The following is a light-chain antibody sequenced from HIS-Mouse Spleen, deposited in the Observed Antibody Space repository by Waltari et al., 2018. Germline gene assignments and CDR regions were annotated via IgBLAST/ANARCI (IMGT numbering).Light chain of an antibody. V-gene: IGLV3-19*01. J-gene: IGLJ3*02. CDR2: GKN. Sequence: SSELTQDPAVSVALGQTVRITCQGDSLRSYYASWYQQKPGQAPVLVIYGKNNRPSGIPDRFSGSSSGNTASLTSTGAQAEDDADYYCNSRDSSGNHWVFGGGTKLTVL. CDR1: SLRSYY. CDR3: NSRDSSGNHWV.